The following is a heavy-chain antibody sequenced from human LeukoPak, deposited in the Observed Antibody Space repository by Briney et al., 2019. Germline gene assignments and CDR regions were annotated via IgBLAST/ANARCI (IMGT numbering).Heavy chain of an antibody. J-gene: IGHJ4*02. Sequence: ASVKVSCKASGYTFSSYYMHWVRQAPGQGLEWMGVINPSGGTTTYAQKFQGRVTMTRDTSTSTVYMEVSSLRSEDTAVYYCARSPGVRGVIIFPPDYWGQGTLVTVSS. D-gene: IGHD3-10*01. CDR2: INPSGGTT. CDR3: ARSPGVRGVIIFPPDY. CDR1: GYTFSSYY. V-gene: IGHV1-46*01.